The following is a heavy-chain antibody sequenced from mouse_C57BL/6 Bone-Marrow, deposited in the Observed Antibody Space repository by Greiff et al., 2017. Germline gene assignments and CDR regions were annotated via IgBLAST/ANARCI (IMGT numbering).Heavy chain of an antibody. Sequence: VQLQQPGAELVRPGTSVKLSCKASGYTFTSYWMHWVKQRPGQGLEWIGVIDPSDSYTNYNQKFKGKATLTVDTSSSTAYMQLSSLTSEDSAVYYWARGSNYPAWFAYWGQGTLVTVSA. CDR1: GYTFTSYW. V-gene: IGHV1-59*01. CDR3: ARGSNYPAWFAY. D-gene: IGHD2-5*01. CDR2: IDPSDSYT. J-gene: IGHJ3*01.